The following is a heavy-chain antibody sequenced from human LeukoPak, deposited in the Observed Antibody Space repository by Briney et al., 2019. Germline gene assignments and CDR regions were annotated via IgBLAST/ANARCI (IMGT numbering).Heavy chain of an antibody. CDR1: GYTLTELS. CDR3: ARDSGGSGYLWFDP. D-gene: IGHD3-3*01. V-gene: IGHV1-8*01. J-gene: IGHJ5*02. Sequence: ASVKVSCKVSGYTLTELSMHWVRQAPGKGLEWMGWMNPNSGNTGYAQKFQGRVTMTRNTSISTAYMELSSLRSEDTAVYYCARDSGGSGYLWFDPWGQGTLVTVSS. CDR2: MNPNSGNT.